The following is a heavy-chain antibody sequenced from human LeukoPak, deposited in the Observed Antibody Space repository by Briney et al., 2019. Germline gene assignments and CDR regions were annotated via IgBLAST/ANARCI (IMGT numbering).Heavy chain of an antibody. CDR3: ARAHTGGNYFDY. V-gene: IGHV1-2*02. D-gene: IGHD3-10*01. J-gene: IGHJ4*02. CDR1: GYTFTGYY. CDR2: INPNSGGT. Sequence: ASVKVSCKASGYTFTGYYMHWVRQAPGQGLEWMGWINPNSGGTNYAQKFQGRVTMTRDTSISTAYMELSRLRSDDTAVYYCARAHTGGNYFDYWGQGTLVTVSS.